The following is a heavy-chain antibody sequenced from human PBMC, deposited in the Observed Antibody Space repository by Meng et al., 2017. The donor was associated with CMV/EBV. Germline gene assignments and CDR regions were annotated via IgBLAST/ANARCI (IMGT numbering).Heavy chain of an antibody. J-gene: IGHJ4*02. V-gene: IGHV4-39*07. CDR2: IYYSGST. D-gene: IGHD6-13*01. CDR3: AGEHVPYSSSWYYFDY. CDR1: GGSISSSSYY. Sequence: GSLRLSCTVSGGSISSSSYYWGWIRQPPGKGLEWIGSIYYSGSTYYNPSLKSRVTISVDTSKNQFSLKLSSVTAADTAVYYCAGEHVPYSSSWYYFDYWDQGTLVTVSS.